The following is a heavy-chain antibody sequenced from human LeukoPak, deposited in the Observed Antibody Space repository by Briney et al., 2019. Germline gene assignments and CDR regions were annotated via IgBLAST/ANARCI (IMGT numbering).Heavy chain of an antibody. CDR3: ARHSYGGLNYYYFYMDV. CDR1: GFTFDEYG. V-gene: IGHV3-20*04. D-gene: IGHD4/OR15-4a*01. CDR2: INWNGGSP. J-gene: IGHJ6*03. Sequence: GGSLRLSCAASGFTFDEYGMSWVRQAPGKGLGWVSGINWNGGSPGYADSVKGRFTISRDNAKNSLYLQMNSLRAEDTALYYCARHSYGGLNYYYFYMDVWGKGTTVTVSS.